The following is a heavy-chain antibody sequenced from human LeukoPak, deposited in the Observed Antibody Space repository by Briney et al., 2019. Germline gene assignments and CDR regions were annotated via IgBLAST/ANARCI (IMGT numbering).Heavy chain of an antibody. J-gene: IGHJ4*02. CDR2: IYTTGST. Sequence: PSETLSLTCTVSGGSISSYYWSWIRQPAGKGLEWIGRIYTTGSTNYNPSLKSRVTMSVDTSKNQFSLRRSSGTAADTAVYYCARVDMRAGYSSLYFDYWGQGTLVTVSS. CDR1: GGSISSYY. D-gene: IGHD6-13*01. V-gene: IGHV4-4*07. CDR3: ARVDMRAGYSSLYFDY.